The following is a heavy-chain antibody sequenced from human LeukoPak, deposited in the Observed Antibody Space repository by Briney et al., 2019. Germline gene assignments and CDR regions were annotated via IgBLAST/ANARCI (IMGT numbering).Heavy chain of an antibody. D-gene: IGHD2-2*02. CDR3: TTDALYAGGAFDN. J-gene: IGHJ3*02. CDR2: IKSKTDGGTK. Sequence: GGSLRLSCAASGFTFGNSWMSGVRQAPGKGLEWVGRIKSKTDGGTKDYAAHVKGRFTISRDDSKNTLYLQLNSLKTEDTAVYYCTTDALYAGGAFDNWGQGTMVTVSS. V-gene: IGHV3-15*01. CDR1: GFTFGNSW.